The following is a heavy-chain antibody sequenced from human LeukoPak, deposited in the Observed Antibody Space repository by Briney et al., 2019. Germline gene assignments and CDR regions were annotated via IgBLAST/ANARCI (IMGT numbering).Heavy chain of an antibody. CDR2: IIPIFGTA. CDR1: GGTFSSYA. D-gene: IGHD5-18*01. V-gene: IGHV1-69*05. CDR3: ARSMGYSYGYDWFDP. J-gene: IGHJ5*02. Sequence: SVKVSCKASGGTFSSYAISWVRHAPGQGLEWMGGIIPIFGTANYAQKFQGRVTITTDESTSAAYMELSSLRSEDTAVYYCARSMGYSYGYDWFDPWGQGTLVTVSS.